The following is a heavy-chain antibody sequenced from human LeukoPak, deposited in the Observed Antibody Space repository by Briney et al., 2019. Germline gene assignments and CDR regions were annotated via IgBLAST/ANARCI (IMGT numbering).Heavy chain of an antibody. J-gene: IGHJ4*02. Sequence: GESLKISCKGSGYSFTSYWISWVRQMPGKGLEWMGRIDPSDSYTNYSPSFQGHVTISVDKSISTAYLQWSSLKASDTAMYYCARRHYGSGSYYYWGQGTLVTVSS. D-gene: IGHD3-10*01. CDR1: GYSFTSYW. V-gene: IGHV5-10-1*01. CDR2: IDPSDSYT. CDR3: ARRHYGSGSYYY.